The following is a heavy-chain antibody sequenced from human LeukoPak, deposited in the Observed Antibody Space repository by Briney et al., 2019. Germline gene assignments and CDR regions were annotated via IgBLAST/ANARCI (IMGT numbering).Heavy chain of an antibody. J-gene: IGHJ5*02. Sequence: GGSLRLSCAASGFTFSSYSMTWVRQAPGKGLEWVSSISSSSSYIYYADPVKGRFTISRDNSKNTLYLQMNSLRAEDTAVYYCAKASSSWYKGWFDPWGQGTLVTVSS. V-gene: IGHV3-21*04. CDR2: ISSSSSYI. CDR3: AKASSSWYKGWFDP. D-gene: IGHD6-13*01. CDR1: GFTFSSYS.